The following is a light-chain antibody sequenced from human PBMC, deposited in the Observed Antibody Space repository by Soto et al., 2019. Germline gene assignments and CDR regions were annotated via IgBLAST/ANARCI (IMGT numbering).Light chain of an antibody. CDR2: PAS. J-gene: IGKJ2*01. CDR1: QGISSY. V-gene: IGKV1-9*01. Sequence: IPLTQSPSSLSASVGDRVTITCRARQGISSYLAWYQQKPGQAPKLLIYPASTLQSGVPSRFSGSGSGTDFTLTISSLQPEDFATYYCQQLNSYPSFGQGTKLEIK. CDR3: QQLNSYPS.